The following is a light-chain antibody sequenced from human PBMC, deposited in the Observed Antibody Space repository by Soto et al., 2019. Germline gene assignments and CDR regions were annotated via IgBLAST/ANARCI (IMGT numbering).Light chain of an antibody. Sequence: ELVVTQSPATLSVSPGARVTLSCRTSQDVSSKLAWYKQKAGQAPSFVIYDASTRATGTPARFSGSGSGTEFTLAVSSLKSEDYEVYFCQQYIRWPLTFGGGTKVDIK. CDR1: QDVSSK. J-gene: IGKJ4*01. CDR2: DAS. CDR3: QQYIRWPLT. V-gene: IGKV3D-15*01.